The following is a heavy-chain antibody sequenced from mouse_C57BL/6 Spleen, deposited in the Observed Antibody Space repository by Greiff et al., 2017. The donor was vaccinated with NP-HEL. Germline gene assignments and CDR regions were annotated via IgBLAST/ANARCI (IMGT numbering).Heavy chain of an antibody. V-gene: IGHV14-2*01. D-gene: IGHD1-1*01. Sequence: EVMLVESGAELVKPGASVKLSCTASGFNIKDYYMHWVKQRTEQGLEWIGRIDPEDGETKYAPKFQGKATIKADTSSNIAYLQLSSLTSEDTAGYYCARGYGSSSSGFAYWGQGTLVTVSA. CDR1: GFNIKDYY. J-gene: IGHJ3*01. CDR2: IDPEDGET. CDR3: ARGYGSSSSGFAY.